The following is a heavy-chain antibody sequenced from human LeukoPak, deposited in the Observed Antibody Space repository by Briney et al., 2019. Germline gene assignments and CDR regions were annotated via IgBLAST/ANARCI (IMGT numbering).Heavy chain of an antibody. Sequence: ASVKVSCKASGGTFSSYAISWVRQAPGQGLEWMGGIIPIFGTANYAQKFQGRVTITADESTSTAYMELSSLRSEDTAVYYCAREAYSSGLSDYWGQGTLVTVSS. D-gene: IGHD6-19*01. J-gene: IGHJ4*02. CDR1: GGTFSSYA. CDR2: IIPIFGTA. CDR3: AREAYSSGLSDY. V-gene: IGHV1-69*13.